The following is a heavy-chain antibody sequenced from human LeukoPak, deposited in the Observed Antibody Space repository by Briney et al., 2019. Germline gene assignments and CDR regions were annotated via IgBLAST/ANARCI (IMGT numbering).Heavy chain of an antibody. D-gene: IGHD5-24*01. CDR1: GYSISSGYY. V-gene: IGHV4-38-2*02. J-gene: IGHJ4*02. Sequence: SETLSLTCTVSGYSISSGYYWGWIRQPPGKGLEWIGSIYHSGSTYYNPSLKSRVTISVDTSKNQFSLKLSSVTAADTAVYYCASNGYNSPFDYWGQGTLVTVSS. CDR3: ASNGYNSPFDY. CDR2: IYHSGST.